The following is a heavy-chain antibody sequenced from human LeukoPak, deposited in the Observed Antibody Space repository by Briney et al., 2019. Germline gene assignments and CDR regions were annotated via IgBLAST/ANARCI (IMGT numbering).Heavy chain of an antibody. CDR3: ARDFPLGYGSGSYGGLGDY. CDR1: GYTFTGYY. D-gene: IGHD3-10*01. J-gene: IGHJ4*02. Sequence: ASVKVSCKASGYTFTGYYMHWVRQAPGQGLEWMGWINPNSGGTNYAQKFQGRVTMTRDTSISTAYMELSRLRSDDTAVYYCARDFPLGYGSGSYGGLGDYWGQGTLVTVSS. CDR2: INPNSGGT. V-gene: IGHV1-2*02.